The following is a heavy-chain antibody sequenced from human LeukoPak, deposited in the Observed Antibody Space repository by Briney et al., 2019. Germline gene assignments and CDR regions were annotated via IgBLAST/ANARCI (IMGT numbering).Heavy chain of an antibody. Sequence: PGGSLRLSCAASGFTFSSYGMHWVRQAPGKGLEWVAVISYDGSNKYYADSVKGRFTISRDNSKNTLYLQMNSLRAEDTAVYYCAKDAELRSTFDYWGQGTLVTVSS. V-gene: IGHV3-30*18. D-gene: IGHD3-16*01. CDR2: ISYDGSNK. CDR1: GFTFSSYG. J-gene: IGHJ4*02. CDR3: AKDAELRSTFDY.